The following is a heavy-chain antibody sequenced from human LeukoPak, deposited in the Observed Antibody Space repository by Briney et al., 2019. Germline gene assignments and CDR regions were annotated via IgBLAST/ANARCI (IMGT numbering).Heavy chain of an antibody. J-gene: IGHJ4*02. CDR2: IYYSGST. CDR1: GGSFSGYY. V-gene: IGHV4-59*01. CDR3: ARGREGSN. Sequence: SETLSLTCAVYGGSFSGYYWSWIRQPPGKGLEWIGYIYYSGSTNYNPSLKSRVTISVDTSKNQFSLKLSSVTAADTAVYYCARGREGSNWGQGTLVTVSS.